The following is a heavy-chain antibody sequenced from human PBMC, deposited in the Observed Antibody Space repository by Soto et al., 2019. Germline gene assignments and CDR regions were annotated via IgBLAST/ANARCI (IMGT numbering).Heavy chain of an antibody. D-gene: IGHD6-19*01. V-gene: IGHV3-23*01. CDR1: GVTFSSYA. J-gene: IGHJ4*02. Sequence: EVQLLESGGGLVQPGGSLRLSCVASGVTFSSYAMSWVRQAPGKGLEWVSAVSKSGADTNYADSVRGRFTISRDNSKNTLYLQMNSLRAEDTAIYYCAKARHRSGSPHPFDYWGQGTLVTVSS. CDR3: AKARHRSGSPHPFDY. CDR2: VSKSGADT.